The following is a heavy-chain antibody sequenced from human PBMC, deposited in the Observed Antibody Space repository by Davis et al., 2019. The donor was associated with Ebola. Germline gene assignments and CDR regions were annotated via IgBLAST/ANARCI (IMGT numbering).Heavy chain of an antibody. Sequence: PGGSLRLSCVASGFTFSSYSFNWVRQTPGKGPEWVSQISVRTDDTHYADSVKGRFTISKDYSKNTVYLQMNSLRVEDTAVYYCVRSQGYFSWFDPWGQGTLVTVSS. CDR1: GFTFSSYS. V-gene: IGHV3-23*01. CDR2: ISVRTDDT. D-gene: IGHD3-22*01. J-gene: IGHJ5*02. CDR3: VRSQGYFSWFDP.